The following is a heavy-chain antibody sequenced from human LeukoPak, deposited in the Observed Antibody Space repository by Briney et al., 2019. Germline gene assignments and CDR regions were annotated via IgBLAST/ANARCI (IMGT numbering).Heavy chain of an antibody. CDR1: GFTFSSSW. CDR2: INPDGSST. CDR3: AKVDDYGDY. J-gene: IGHJ4*02. Sequence: PGGSLRLSCAASGFTFSSSWMHWVRHAPGKGLVYVSHINPDGSSTIYADSVKGRFTISRDNAKNSMYLLMNSLKSEDTAVYYCAKVDDYGDYWGRGTLVTVSS. D-gene: IGHD5-24*01. V-gene: IGHV3-74*01.